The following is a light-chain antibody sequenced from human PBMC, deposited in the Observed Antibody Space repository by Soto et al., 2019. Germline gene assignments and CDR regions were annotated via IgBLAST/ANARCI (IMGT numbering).Light chain of an antibody. CDR1: QSVSSN. J-gene: IGKJ4*01. V-gene: IGKV3-15*01. CDR2: GAS. Sequence: EIVMTQSPATLSVSPGERATLSCRASQSVSSNLAWYQQKPGQAPRLLIYGASPRATGIPARFSGSGSGTEFTLTISSLQSEDFAVYYCQQYNNWPLLTFGGGTKLEIK. CDR3: QQYNNWPLLT.